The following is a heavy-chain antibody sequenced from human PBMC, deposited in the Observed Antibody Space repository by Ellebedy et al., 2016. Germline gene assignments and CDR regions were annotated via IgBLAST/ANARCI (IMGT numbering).Heavy chain of an antibody. Sequence: GESLKISCKGSGYNFTTYWIGWVRQMPGKGLEWMGVIYPGDSDARYSPSFQGQVTFSVDKSISTAYLQWSSLKTSDTAIYYCARHPRKAAPVSSWGQGTLVTVSS. CDR2: IYPGDSDA. D-gene: IGHD6-13*01. J-gene: IGHJ5*02. CDR3: ARHPRKAAPVSS. V-gene: IGHV5-51*01. CDR1: GYNFTTYW.